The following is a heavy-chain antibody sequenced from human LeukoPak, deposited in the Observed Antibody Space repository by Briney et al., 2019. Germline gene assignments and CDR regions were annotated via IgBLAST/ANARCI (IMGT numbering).Heavy chain of an antibody. J-gene: IGHJ3*02. CDR3: ARVGDVSDAFDI. CDR2: IYYSGST. CDR1: GGSISSYY. D-gene: IGHD3-10*01. Sequence: PSETLSLTCTVSGGSISSYYWSWIRQPPGKGLEWIGYIYYSGSTNYNPSLKSRVTISVDTSKNQFSLKLSSVTAADTAVCYCARVGDVSDAFDIWGQGTMVTVSS. V-gene: IGHV4-59*01.